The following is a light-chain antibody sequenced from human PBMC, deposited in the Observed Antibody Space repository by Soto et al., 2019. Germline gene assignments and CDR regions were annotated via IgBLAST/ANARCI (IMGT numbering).Light chain of an antibody. V-gene: IGKV2-28*01. Sequence: DIVMTQSPLSLPVTPGEPASISCRSSQSLLHSNGYTYLDWYLQKPGQSPQLLIYLGSNRASGVPDRFSGSGSGTDFTLKISRVEDEDVGVYYCIQALQAPPITFGQGTRLEIK. CDR2: LGS. J-gene: IGKJ5*01. CDR1: QSLLHSNGYTY. CDR3: IQALQAPPIT.